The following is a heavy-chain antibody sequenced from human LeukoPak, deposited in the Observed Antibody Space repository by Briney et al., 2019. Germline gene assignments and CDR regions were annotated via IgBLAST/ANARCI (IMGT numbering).Heavy chain of an antibody. CDR2: IHNSGRT. V-gene: IGHV4-4*08. CDR1: AGSVSSYY. Sequence: SETLSLTCSVSAGSVSSYYWGWIRQSPGKGLEWIGYIHNSGRTTYNPSLMSGGPAFVVTSTNQVSLRQASVTAADTAVYYFAPQETISSESYFDFWGQGALVTVSS. CDR3: APQETISSESYFDF. J-gene: IGHJ4*02. D-gene: IGHD1-26*01.